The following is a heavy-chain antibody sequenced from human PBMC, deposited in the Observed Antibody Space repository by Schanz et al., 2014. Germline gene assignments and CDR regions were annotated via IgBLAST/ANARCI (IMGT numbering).Heavy chain of an antibody. CDR3: ARAPTAYCSDTSCLGTPFDY. D-gene: IGHD2-2*01. J-gene: IGHJ4*02. V-gene: IGHV1-69*02. CDR2: IIPSLGLA. Sequence: QVQLVHSGAEVKKPGSSVKVSCKASGGTFSTYPINWLRQAPGQGLEWMGRIIPSLGLAKYEQKFQDKVTITADTSTTTAYMELSSLRSEDTAVYYCARAPTAYCSDTSCLGTPFDYWGQGTLVTVSS. CDR1: GGTFSTYP.